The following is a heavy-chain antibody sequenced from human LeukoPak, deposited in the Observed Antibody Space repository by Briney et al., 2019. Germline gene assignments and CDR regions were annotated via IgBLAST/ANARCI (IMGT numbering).Heavy chain of an antibody. CDR3: ARDLRRGFSYVDY. V-gene: IGHV3-74*01. CDR1: GFTFSSYW. CDR2: INSDGSNT. Sequence: GGSLSLPCAASGFTFSSYWMHWVRQAPGKGLVWVSRINSDGSNTVYADSVKGRFTISRDNAENTLYLQMNSLRAEDTAVYFCARDLRRGFSYVDYWGQGTLVTVSS. D-gene: IGHD5-18*01. J-gene: IGHJ4*02.